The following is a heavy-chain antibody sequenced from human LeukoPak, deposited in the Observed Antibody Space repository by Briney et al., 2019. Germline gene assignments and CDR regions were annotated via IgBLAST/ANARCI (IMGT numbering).Heavy chain of an antibody. CDR1: GFTFSSYA. CDR3: AKLRWLQFYLFLAYDYYYYYGMDV. J-gene: IGHJ6*02. CDR2: ISYDGSNK. V-gene: IGHV3-30*18. D-gene: IGHD5-24*01. Sequence: AGGSLRLSCAASGFTFSSYAMHWVRQAPGKGLEGVAVISYDGSNKYYPDSVKGRFTISRDNSKNTLYLQMNSMRVEVTAVYYCAKLRWLQFYLFLAYDYYYYYGMDVWGQGTTVTVSS.